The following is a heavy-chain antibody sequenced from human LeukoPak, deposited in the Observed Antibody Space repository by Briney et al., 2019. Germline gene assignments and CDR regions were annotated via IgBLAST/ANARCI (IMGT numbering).Heavy chain of an antibody. Sequence: PGGSLRLSCAASGFTFDDYAMHWVRQAPGKGLEWVSGISWNSGSIGYADSVKGRFTISRDNAKNSLYLQMNSLRAEDTALYYCAKDLGYCSGGSCYKTQYYYYYGMDVWGQGTTVTVSS. CDR1: GFTFDDYA. J-gene: IGHJ6*02. CDR3: AKDLGYCSGGSCYKTQYYYYYGMDV. V-gene: IGHV3-9*01. CDR2: ISWNSGSI. D-gene: IGHD2-15*01.